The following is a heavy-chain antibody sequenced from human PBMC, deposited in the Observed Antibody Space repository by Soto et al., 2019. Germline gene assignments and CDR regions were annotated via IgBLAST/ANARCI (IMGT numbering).Heavy chain of an antibody. CDR1: GFTVGSHA. D-gene: IGHD2-8*01. CDR2: ISGSGDGT. V-gene: IGHV3-23*01. Sequence: PGGSLRLSCAASGFTVGSHAMSWVRQAPGKGLEWVSSISGSGDGTYYGDSVKGRFTISRDSSSSTLYLQMDNLRGEDTAVYFCTRSLRSILMVYGFGGMDVWGQGTRVTVSS. J-gene: IGHJ6*02. CDR3: TRSLRSILMVYGFGGMDV.